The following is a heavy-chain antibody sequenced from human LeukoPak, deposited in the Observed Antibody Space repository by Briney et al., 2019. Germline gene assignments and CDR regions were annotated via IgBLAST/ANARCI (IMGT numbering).Heavy chain of an antibody. CDR3: ARDLPDYGDLSDY. CDR1: GFTFSSYS. D-gene: IGHD4-17*01. CDR2: ISYDGSNK. J-gene: IGHJ4*02. V-gene: IGHV3-30*03. Sequence: GGSLRLSCAASGFTFSSYSMNWVRQAPGKGLEWVAVISYDGSNKYYADSVKGRFTISRDNSKNTLYPQMNSLRAEDTAVYYCARDLPDYGDLSDYWGQGTLVTVSS.